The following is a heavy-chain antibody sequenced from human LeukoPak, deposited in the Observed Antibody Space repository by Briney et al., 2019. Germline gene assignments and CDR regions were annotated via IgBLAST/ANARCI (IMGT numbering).Heavy chain of an antibody. D-gene: IGHD3-10*01. Sequence: PSETLSLTCAVYGGSFSGYYWSWIRQPPGKGLEWIGEINHSGSTNYNPSLKSRVTISVDTSKNQFSLKLSSVTAADTAVYYCARGPVIYYYGSGSYRFDYWGQGTLVTVSS. CDR3: ARGPVIYYYGSGSYRFDY. J-gene: IGHJ4*02. V-gene: IGHV4-34*01. CDR2: INHSGST. CDR1: GGSFSGYY.